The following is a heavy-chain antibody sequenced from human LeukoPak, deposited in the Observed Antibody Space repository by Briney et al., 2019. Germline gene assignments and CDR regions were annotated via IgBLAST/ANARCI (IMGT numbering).Heavy chain of an antibody. CDR2: ISGNSGSI. Sequence: GGSLRLSCAASGFTFDDYAMHWVRQAPGKGLEWVSGISGNSGSIGYADSVKGRFTISRDNAKNSLYLQMNSLRAEDTALYYCAKDLSSGWYGDAFDIWGQGTMVTVSS. J-gene: IGHJ3*02. V-gene: IGHV3-9*01. CDR1: GFTFDDYA. D-gene: IGHD6-19*01. CDR3: AKDLSSGWYGDAFDI.